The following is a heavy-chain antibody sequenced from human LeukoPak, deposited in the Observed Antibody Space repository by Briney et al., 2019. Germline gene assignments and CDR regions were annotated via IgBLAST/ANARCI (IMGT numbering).Heavy chain of an antibody. CDR1: GYTFTSYG. Sequence: GASVKVSCKASGYTFTSYGISWVRQAPGQGLEWMGWISAYNGNTNYAQKLQGRVTMTTDTSTSTAYMELRSLRSDDTAVYYCARDLMVRGVGDNWFDPWGQGTLVTVSS. CDR2: ISAYNGNT. V-gene: IGHV1-18*01. J-gene: IGHJ5*02. CDR3: ARDLMVRGVGDNWFDP. D-gene: IGHD3-10*01.